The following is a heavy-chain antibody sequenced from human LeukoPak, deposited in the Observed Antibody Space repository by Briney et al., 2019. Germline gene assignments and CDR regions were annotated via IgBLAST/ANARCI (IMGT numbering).Heavy chain of an antibody. D-gene: IGHD3-10*01. CDR2: IYSGGST. Sequence: GGSLRLSCAASGFTVSSNYMSWVRQAPGKGLEWVSVIYSGGSTYYADSVKGRFTISRDNSKNTLYLQMNSLRAEDTAVYYCAKDPETYYYGSGSYYFDYWGQGTLVTVSS. CDR1: GFTVSSNY. J-gene: IGHJ4*02. CDR3: AKDPETYYYGSGSYYFDY. V-gene: IGHV3-53*01.